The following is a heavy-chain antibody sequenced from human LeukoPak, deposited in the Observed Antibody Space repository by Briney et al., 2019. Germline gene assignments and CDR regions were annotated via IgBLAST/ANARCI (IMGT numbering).Heavy chain of an antibody. CDR2: ISSSSSYI. V-gene: IGHV3-21*03. CDR3: ARHAALDY. Sequence: GGSLRLSCTASGFTFSSYSMNWVRQAPGKGLEWVSSISSSSSYIYYTDSLKGRFTISRDNARNSLYLQMTTLRAEDTAVYYCARHAALDYWGQGTLVTVSS. CDR1: GFTFSSYS. J-gene: IGHJ4*02. D-gene: IGHD6-25*01.